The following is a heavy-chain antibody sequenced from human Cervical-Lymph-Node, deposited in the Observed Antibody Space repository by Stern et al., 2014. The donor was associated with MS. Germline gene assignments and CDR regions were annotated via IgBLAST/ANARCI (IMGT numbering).Heavy chain of an antibody. D-gene: IGHD6-6*01. V-gene: IGHV3-30*03. CDR2: ISYDGSNK. CDR1: GFTLSYYG. J-gene: IGHJ6*02. Sequence: VHLVESGGGVVQPGRSLRLSCAASGFTLSYYGMHWVRQAPGKGLEWVAVISYDGSNKYYADSVRGRFTISRDNSKNTLALQMNSLRAEDTAMYYCARDTTIAARPYYYYYGMDVWGQGTTVTVSS. CDR3: ARDTTIAARPYYYYYGMDV.